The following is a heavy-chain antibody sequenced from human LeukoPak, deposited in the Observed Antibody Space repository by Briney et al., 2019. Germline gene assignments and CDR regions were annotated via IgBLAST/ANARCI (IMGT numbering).Heavy chain of an antibody. J-gene: IGHJ3*02. CDR2: IYYSGST. V-gene: IGHV4-59*01. Sequence: PSETLSLTCTVCGGSISSYYWSWIRQPPGKGLEWIGYIYYSGSTKYNPSLKSRVTISVDTSKNQFSLKHSSVTAADTAVHYCARDPQLGAFRLIAFDIWGQGTLVTVSS. CDR3: ARDPQLGAFRLIAFDI. CDR1: GGSISSYY. D-gene: IGHD7-27*01.